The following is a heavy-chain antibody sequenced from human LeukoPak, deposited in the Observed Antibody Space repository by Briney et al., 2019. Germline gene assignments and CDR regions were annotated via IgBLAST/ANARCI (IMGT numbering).Heavy chain of an antibody. D-gene: IGHD6-6*01. CDR3: ARVAKSIAARFDY. J-gene: IGHJ4*02. Sequence: PSETPSLTCTVSGGSISSSSYYWGWIRQPPGEGLEWIGSIYYSGSTYYNPSLKSRVTISVDTSKNQFSLKLSSVTAADTAVYYCARVAKSIAARFDYWGQGTLVTVSS. CDR2: IYYSGST. CDR1: GGSISSSSYY. V-gene: IGHV4-39*07.